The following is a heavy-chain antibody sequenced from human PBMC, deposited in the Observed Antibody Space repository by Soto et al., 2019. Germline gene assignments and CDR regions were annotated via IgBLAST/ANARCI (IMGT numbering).Heavy chain of an antibody. J-gene: IGHJ3*02. V-gene: IGHV3-23*01. CDR2: ISGSGGST. Sequence: EVQLLESGGGLVQPGGSLRLSCAASGFTFSSYAMSWVRQAPGKGLEWVSAISGSGGSTYYADSVKGRFTISRDNSKNTLYLQMNRLRAEDTAVYYCAKTRITMIVVVITGDDAFDIWGQGTMVTVSS. D-gene: IGHD3-22*01. CDR3: AKTRITMIVVVITGDDAFDI. CDR1: GFTFSSYA.